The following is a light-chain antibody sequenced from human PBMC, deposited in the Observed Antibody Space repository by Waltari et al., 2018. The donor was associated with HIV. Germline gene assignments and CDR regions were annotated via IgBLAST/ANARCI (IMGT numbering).Light chain of an antibody. CDR1: SSAVGNYNL. CDR3: CSYAGSKEV. J-gene: IGLJ1*01. Sequence: QSALTQPASVSGSPGQSITISCTGTSSAVGNYNLVSWYQQLPGKAPKLMISEVTKRPSGVSDRFSGSKSGNTASLTISGLQAEDEADYYCCSYAGSKEVFGTGTKVTV. V-gene: IGLV2-23*02. CDR2: EVT.